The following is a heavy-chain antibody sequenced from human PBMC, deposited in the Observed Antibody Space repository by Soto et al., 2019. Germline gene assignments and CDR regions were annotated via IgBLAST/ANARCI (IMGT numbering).Heavy chain of an antibody. D-gene: IGHD3-22*01. J-gene: IGHJ6*02. CDR1: GGTFSRYS. Sequence: QVQLVQSGAEVKKPGSSVKVSCKISGGTFSRYSISWVRQAPGQGLEWMGGIVPIFGTTNYAQKFQDRVNITTDESATTAHMELSNLRSEDTAVYYCARPYEGGYSSNHHYYYALDVWGQVTAVTVSS. V-gene: IGHV1-69*01. CDR2: IVPIFGTT. CDR3: ARPYEGGYSSNHHYYYALDV.